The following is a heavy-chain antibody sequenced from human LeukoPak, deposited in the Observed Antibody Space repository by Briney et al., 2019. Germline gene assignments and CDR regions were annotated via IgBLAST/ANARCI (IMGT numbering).Heavy chain of an antibody. D-gene: IGHD3-9*01. CDR2: INHSGST. CDR3: AKQYYDILTGYYISDY. CDR1: GGSFSGYY. Sequence: SETLSLTCAVYGGSFSGYYWSWIRQPPGKGLEWIGEINHSGSTNYNPSLKSRVTISVDTSKSQFSLKLSSVTAADTAVYYCAKQYYDILTGYYISDYWGQGTLVTVSS. J-gene: IGHJ4*02. V-gene: IGHV4-34*01.